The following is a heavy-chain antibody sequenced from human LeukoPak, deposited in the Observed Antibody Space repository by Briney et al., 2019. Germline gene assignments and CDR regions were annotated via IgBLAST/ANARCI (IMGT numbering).Heavy chain of an antibody. V-gene: IGHV4-59*01. CDR3: ASRLIAVAVF. D-gene: IGHD6-19*01. CDR2: IYYSGST. Sequence: SETLSLTYTVSGGSISSYYWSWLRQPPGKRLEWIGYIYYSGSTNYNPSLKSRVTISVDTSKNQFSLKLSSVTAAHTAVYYCASRLIAVAVFWGQGTLVTVSS. J-gene: IGHJ4*02. CDR1: GGSISSYY.